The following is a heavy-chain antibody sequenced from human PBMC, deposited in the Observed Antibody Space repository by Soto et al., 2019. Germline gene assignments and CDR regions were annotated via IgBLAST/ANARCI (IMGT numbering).Heavy chain of an antibody. CDR3: ARASPGVEL. CDR2: IGHDGSNQ. CDR1: GFTFSSFA. V-gene: IGHV3-30-3*01. Sequence: EQLVESGGGVVQPGRSLRLSCAASGFTFSSFAMHWVRQAPGKGLEWVAHIGHDGSNQFYADSVRGRFTISRDSSKNTLYLQMNSLSGEDTAVFYCARASPGVELWCQGTRVSVSS. J-gene: IGHJ6*02.